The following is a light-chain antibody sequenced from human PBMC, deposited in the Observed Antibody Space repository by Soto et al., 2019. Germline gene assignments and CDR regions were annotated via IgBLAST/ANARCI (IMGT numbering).Light chain of an antibody. V-gene: IGKV1-6*01. CDR2: AAS. Sequence: AIQVTQSPSSLSASVVDSVTITCRTSQGIRSALGWYQQKPGKVPKLLIYAASTLRSGVPSRFSGSGSGRDFTLTISSLQPEDFATYYCQQLFDSPIIFGQGTRLEN. CDR1: QGIRSA. J-gene: IGKJ5*01. CDR3: QQLFDSPII.